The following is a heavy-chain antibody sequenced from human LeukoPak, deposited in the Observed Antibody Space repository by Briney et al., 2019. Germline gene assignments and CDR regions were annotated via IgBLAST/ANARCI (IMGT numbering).Heavy chain of an antibody. J-gene: IGHJ4*02. V-gene: IGHV1-18*01. CDR3: ARCGATVTMFFDY. CDR1: GYTFSIYG. Sequence: ASVKVSCKASGYTFSIYGITWVRQAPGQWLEWMGFISADNGNTNYAQKFQGRVTMTTDTSTSTAYMELRSLRADDTAVYYCARCGATVTMFFDYWGQGTLVTVSS. D-gene: IGHD4-17*01. CDR2: ISADNGNT.